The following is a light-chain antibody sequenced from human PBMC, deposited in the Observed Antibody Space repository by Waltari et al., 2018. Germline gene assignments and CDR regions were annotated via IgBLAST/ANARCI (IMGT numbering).Light chain of an antibody. V-gene: IGKV3-20*01. Sequence: EVVLTQSPATLALSPGEGATLSCRARQSVGRSLAWYQHKPGQAPRLLISDASSRATGIPDRFSGSGSWTDCSLTISRLEPEDFAVYYCQMYVKLPSTFGQGTKVEIK. CDR3: QMYVKLPST. J-gene: IGKJ1*01. CDR2: DAS. CDR1: QSVGRS.